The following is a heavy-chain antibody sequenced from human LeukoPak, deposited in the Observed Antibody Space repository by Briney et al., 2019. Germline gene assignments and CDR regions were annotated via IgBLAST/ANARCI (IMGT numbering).Heavy chain of an antibody. D-gene: IGHD3-22*01. CDR2: IYYSGST. V-gene: IGHV4-34*01. CDR3: ATSSGYYYLGDYYYMDV. J-gene: IGHJ6*03. Sequence: PSETLSLTCAVYGGSFSGYYWGWIRQPPGKGLEWIGSIYYSGSTYYNPSLKSRVTIPVDTSKNQFSLKLSSVTAADTAVYYCATSSGYYYLGDYYYMDVWGKGTTVTISS. CDR1: GGSFSGYY.